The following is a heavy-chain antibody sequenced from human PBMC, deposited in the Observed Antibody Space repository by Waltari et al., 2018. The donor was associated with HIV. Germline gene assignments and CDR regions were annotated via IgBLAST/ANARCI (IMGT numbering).Heavy chain of an antibody. CDR2: IYSGGST. D-gene: IGHD1-26*01. Sequence: EVQLVETGGGLIQPGGSLRLSCAASGFTVSTNYMSWVRQGPGKGRGWVSVIYSGGSTYYADAVKGRFTISRDNSKNTLYLQMNSLRAEDTAVYYCARDKAGWEQGFDYWGQGTLVTVSS. V-gene: IGHV3-53*02. J-gene: IGHJ4*02. CDR3: ARDKAGWEQGFDY. CDR1: GFTVSTNY.